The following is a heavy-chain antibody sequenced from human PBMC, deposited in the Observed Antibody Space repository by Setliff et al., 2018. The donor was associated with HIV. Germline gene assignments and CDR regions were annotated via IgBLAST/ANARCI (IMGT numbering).Heavy chain of an antibody. D-gene: IGHD1-26*01. V-gene: IGHV3-7*01. CDR2: INQDGSEK. J-gene: IGHJ4*02. CDR1: GFNLSSYW. CDR3: ARDRGISGHYFDS. Sequence: GGSLRLSCAASGFNLSSYWMNWVRQAPGKGLEWVANINQDGSEKYYVDSVKGRFAISGDNAKNSLYLQMNSLRGEDAAVYYCARDRGISGHYFDSWGQGTLVTVSS.